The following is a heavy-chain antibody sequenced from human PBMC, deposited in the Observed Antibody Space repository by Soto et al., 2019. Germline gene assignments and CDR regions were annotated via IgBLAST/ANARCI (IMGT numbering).Heavy chain of an antibody. CDR3: ARATLISIVGATFYFDD. J-gene: IGHJ4*02. Sequence: SVQVSCTASGYPFTSYYMHWVRQAPGQGLEWMGIINPSGGSTSYAQKFQGSVTMTRDTSTSTGDMELSSLRSDDTAVNYCARATLISIVGATFYFDDRGQGPLDTV. V-gene: IGHV1-46*01. CDR2: INPSGGST. D-gene: IGHD1-26*01. CDR1: GYPFTSYY.